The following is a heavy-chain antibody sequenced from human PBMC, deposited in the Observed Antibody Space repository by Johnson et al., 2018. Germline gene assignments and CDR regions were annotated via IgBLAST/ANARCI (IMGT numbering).Heavy chain of an antibody. J-gene: IGHJ3*02. Sequence: VQLVESGGGLVQPGRSLRLSCTTSGFSFGDYALSWFRQAPGTGLEWVCFIRSKAYGGPRECAASVTGRDTISRDDSKSIVYLQMNSLTTEDTALNYCTRGLDASMGPNAFDILGQGTMVTLSS. CDR3: TRGLDASMGPNAFDI. D-gene: IGHD5-18*01. CDR2: IRSKAYGGPR. CDR1: GFSFGDYA. V-gene: IGHV3-49*03.